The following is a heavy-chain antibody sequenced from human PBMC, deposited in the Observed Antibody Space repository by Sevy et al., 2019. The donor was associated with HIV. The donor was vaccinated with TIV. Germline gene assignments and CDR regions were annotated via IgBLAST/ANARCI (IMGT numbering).Heavy chain of an antibody. J-gene: IGHJ4*02. D-gene: IGHD6-19*01. CDR3: VGPKLTYINGWHYLDY. Sequence: SETLSLTCTVSGASISSSGYYWGWIRQPPGKGLEWIASINYSGITFYNPSLKSRVTISADTSKNQFSLRLSSVTAADSSIYFCVGPKLTYINGWHYLDYWGQGTVATVSS. V-gene: IGHV4-39*01. CDR1: GASISSSGYY. CDR2: INYSGIT.